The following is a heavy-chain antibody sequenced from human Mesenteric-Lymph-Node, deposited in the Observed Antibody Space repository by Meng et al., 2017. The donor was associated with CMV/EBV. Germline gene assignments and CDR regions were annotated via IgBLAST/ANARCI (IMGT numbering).Heavy chain of an antibody. CDR2: IKQDGSEK. CDR3: ARWGIAAAGNPSFDY. J-gene: IGHJ4*02. V-gene: IGHV3-7*01. Sequence: GESLKISCAASGFTFSSYWMSWVRQAPGKGLEWVANIKQDGSEKYYVDSVKGRFTISRDNAKNSLYLQMNSLRAEDTAVYYCARWGIAAAGNPSFDYWGQGTLVTVSS. D-gene: IGHD6-13*01. CDR1: GFTFSSYW.